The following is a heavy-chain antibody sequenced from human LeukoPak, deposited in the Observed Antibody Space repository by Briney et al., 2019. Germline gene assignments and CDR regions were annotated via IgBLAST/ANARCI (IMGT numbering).Heavy chain of an antibody. CDR2: ISGSGGST. D-gene: IGHD6-6*01. Sequence: PGGSLRLSCAASGFTFSSYAMSWVRQAPGKGLEWVSAISGSGGSTYYADSVKGRFTISRDNSKNTLYLQMNSLRAEDTAVYYCAKDPKYSSSSFGWFDPWGQGTLVTVSS. J-gene: IGHJ5*02. CDR1: GFTFSSYA. V-gene: IGHV3-23*01. CDR3: AKDPKYSSSSFGWFDP.